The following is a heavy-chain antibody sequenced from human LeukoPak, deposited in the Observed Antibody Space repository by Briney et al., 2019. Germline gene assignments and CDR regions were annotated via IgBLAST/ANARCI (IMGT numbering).Heavy chain of an antibody. D-gene: IGHD3-10*01. CDR2: IYYSGST. CDR3: ARVAYGSGSRLIDC. Sequence: NPSETLSLTCTVSGGSISSSSYYWGWIRQPPGKGLEWIGSIYYSGSTYYNPSLKSRVSISVDTSKNQFSLRLTSVTAADTAVYYCARVAYGSGSRLIDCWGQGTLVTISS. CDR1: GGSISSSSYY. V-gene: IGHV4-39*07. J-gene: IGHJ4*02.